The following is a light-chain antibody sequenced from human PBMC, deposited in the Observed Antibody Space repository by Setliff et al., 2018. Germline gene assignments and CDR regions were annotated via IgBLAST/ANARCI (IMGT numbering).Light chain of an antibody. CDR3: SSYTTSSAWV. CDR1: SSDVGGYNF. J-gene: IGLJ3*02. V-gene: IGLV2-14*01. CDR2: EVS. Sequence: QSALAQPASMSGSPGQSITISCTGTSSDVGGYNFVSWYQQHPGKAPKVMIYEVSNRPSGVSNRFSGSKSGNTASLTISGLQAEDEADYYCSSYTTSSAWVFGGGNK.